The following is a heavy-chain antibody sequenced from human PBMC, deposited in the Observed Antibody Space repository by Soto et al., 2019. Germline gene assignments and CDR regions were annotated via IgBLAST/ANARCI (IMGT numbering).Heavy chain of an antibody. J-gene: IGHJ4*02. V-gene: IGHV1-69*02. Sequence: GASVKVSCKASGGTFSSYTISWVRQAPGQGLKWMGRIIPILGIANYAQKFQGRVTITADKSTSTAYMELSSLRSEDTAVYYCARTIYKQQLQSGELDYWGQGTLVTVSS. CDR3: ARTIYKQQLQSGELDY. CDR1: GGTFSSYT. D-gene: IGHD6-13*01. CDR2: IIPILGIA.